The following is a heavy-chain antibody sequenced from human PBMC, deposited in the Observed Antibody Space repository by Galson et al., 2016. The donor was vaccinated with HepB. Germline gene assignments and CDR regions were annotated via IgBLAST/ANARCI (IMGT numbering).Heavy chain of an antibody. CDR3: ARQPGQQLSPDNWFDP. J-gene: IGHJ5*02. Sequence: SETLSLTCTVSGDSITGGTYYWGWIRQPPGKGLKWIGSIFYSGSTYPNPSLMSRVTISVDTSKNQFSLRLSSVTAADTAVYYCARQPGQQLSPDNWFDPWGKGTLVTVSS. CDR1: GDSITGGTYY. D-gene: IGHD6-13*01. CDR2: IFYSGST. V-gene: IGHV4-39*01.